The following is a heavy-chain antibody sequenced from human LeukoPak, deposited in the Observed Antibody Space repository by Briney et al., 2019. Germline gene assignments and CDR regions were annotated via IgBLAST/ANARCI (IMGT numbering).Heavy chain of an antibody. CDR3: ARDLTSSSSPYYFDY. Sequence: GGSLRLSCAASGFTVSGNYMSWVRQAPGKGLEWVSVIYSGGNTYYADSVKGRFTISRDNSKNTLYLQMNSLRAEDTAVYYCARDLTSSSSPYYFDYWGQGTLVTVSS. V-gene: IGHV3-66*01. J-gene: IGHJ4*02. CDR2: IYSGGNT. D-gene: IGHD6-6*01. CDR1: GFTVSGNY.